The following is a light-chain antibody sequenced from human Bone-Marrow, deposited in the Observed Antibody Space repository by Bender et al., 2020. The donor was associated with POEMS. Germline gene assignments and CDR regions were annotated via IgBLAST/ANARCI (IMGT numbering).Light chain of an antibody. CDR3: SSYSATGNPHVV. CDR2: SSH. CDR1: SSNIGAHA. J-gene: IGLJ2*01. V-gene: IGLV1-44*01. Sequence: QSVLTQPPSASGTPGQRVTISCSGGSSNIGAHAVNWYQHLPGTAPKLLIYSSHRRPSEVPDRFSGSRSGTSASLAISGLQAEDEADFYCSSYSATGNPHVVFGGGTKLTVL.